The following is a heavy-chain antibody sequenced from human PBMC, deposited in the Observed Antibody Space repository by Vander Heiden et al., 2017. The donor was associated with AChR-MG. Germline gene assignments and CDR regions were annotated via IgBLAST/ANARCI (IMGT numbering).Heavy chain of an antibody. CDR2: ISGSGGST. J-gene: IGHJ4*02. CDR3: AKEPPLRFLEWLLPFDY. D-gene: IGHD3-3*01. V-gene: IGHV3-23*01. CDR1: GFPFSSYA. Sequence: EVQLLESGGGLVQPGGSLRLSCAASGFPFSSYARGWVRQAPGKGLEWVSAISGSGGSTYYADSVKGRFTISRDNSKNTLYLQMNSLRAEDTAVYYCAKEPPLRFLEWLLPFDYWGQGTLVTVSS.